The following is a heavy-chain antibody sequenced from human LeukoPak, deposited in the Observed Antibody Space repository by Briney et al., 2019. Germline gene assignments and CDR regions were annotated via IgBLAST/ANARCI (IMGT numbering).Heavy chain of an antibody. Sequence: SETLSLTCTVSGGSISSSSYYWGWIRQPPGKGLEWIGSIYYSGSTYYNPSLKSRVTISVDTSKNQFSLKLSSVTAADTAVYYCARLSGYFDLWGRGTLVTVSS. V-gene: IGHV4-39*01. J-gene: IGHJ2*01. CDR3: ARLSGYFDL. CDR2: IYYSGST. CDR1: GGSISSSSYY.